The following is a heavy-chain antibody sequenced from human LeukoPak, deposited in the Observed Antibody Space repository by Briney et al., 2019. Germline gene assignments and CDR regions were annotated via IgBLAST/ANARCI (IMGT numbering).Heavy chain of an antibody. J-gene: IGHJ4*02. V-gene: IGHV3-11*01. CDR1: GFTFSDYY. D-gene: IGHD3-10*01. CDR2: ISSSGSTI. Sequence: KAGGSLRLSCAASGFTFSDYYMSWIRQAPGKGLEWVSYISSSGSTIYYADSVKGRFTISRDNARDSLYLQMNSLRAEDTAVYYCARAGYYGSGSDYWGQGTLVTVSS. CDR3: ARAGYYGSGSDY.